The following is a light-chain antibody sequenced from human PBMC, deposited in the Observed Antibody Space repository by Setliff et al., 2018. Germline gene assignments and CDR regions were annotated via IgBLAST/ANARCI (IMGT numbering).Light chain of an antibody. CDR2: EVT. Sequence: QSVLTQPASVSGSPGQSITISCTGTSSDVGGYKYVSWFQQHPGKAPKLMIYEVTKRPSGVPDRFSGSKSGNTASLTVSGLQAEDEADYYCISYAGSNNYVFGTGTKV. V-gene: IGLV2-8*01. CDR1: SSDVGGYKY. J-gene: IGLJ1*01. CDR3: ISYAGSNNYV.